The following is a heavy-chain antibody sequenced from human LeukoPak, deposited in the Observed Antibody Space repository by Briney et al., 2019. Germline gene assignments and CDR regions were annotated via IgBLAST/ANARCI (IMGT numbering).Heavy chain of an antibody. Sequence: GGSLRLSCSASGFTFATYAMSWVRQAPGRGLEWVSAISGSGDNTYYADSVKGRFTVSRDNAKNTLYVQMKSLRAEDTAVYYCAKDFVVVPGNVNYFDYWGQGTLVTVSS. CDR1: GFTFATYA. V-gene: IGHV3-23*01. CDR2: ISGSGDNT. J-gene: IGHJ4*02. CDR3: AKDFVVVPGNVNYFDY. D-gene: IGHD2-21*02.